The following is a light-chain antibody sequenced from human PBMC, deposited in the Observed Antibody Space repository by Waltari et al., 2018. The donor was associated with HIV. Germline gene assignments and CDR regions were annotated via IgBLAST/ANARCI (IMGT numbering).Light chain of an antibody. V-gene: IGLV2-8*01. Sequence: QSALTQPPSASGSPGQSVTIPSSGTSSDVGGYNYVPWSQRHPGKAPKLLIYEVIKRPSGVPDRFFGSKSGNTASLTVSGLQAEDEADYFCSSYAGDYNLVFGGGTKLTVL. CDR3: SSYAGDYNLV. J-gene: IGLJ3*02. CDR1: SSDVGGYNY. CDR2: EVI.